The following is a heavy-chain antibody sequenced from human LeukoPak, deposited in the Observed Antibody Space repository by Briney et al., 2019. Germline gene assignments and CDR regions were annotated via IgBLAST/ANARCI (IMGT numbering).Heavy chain of an antibody. CDR3: ARDSESYYDILTGYHKTYYFDY. V-gene: IGHV3-48*02. J-gene: IGHJ4*02. Sequence: GGSLRLSCAASGFTFSSYSMNWVRQAPGKGLEWVSYISSSSSTIYYADSVKGRFTISRDNAKNSLYLQMNSLRDEDTAVYYCARDSESYYDILTGYHKTYYFDYWGQGTLVTVSS. CDR2: ISSSSSTI. D-gene: IGHD3-9*01. CDR1: GFTFSSYS.